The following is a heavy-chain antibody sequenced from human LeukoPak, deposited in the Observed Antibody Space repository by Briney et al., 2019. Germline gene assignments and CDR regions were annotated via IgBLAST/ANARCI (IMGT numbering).Heavy chain of an antibody. CDR2: IYYSGST. D-gene: IGHD4-11*01. CDR3: ARQGSNWYFEYFQH. CDR1: GGSISSGGYY. J-gene: IGHJ1*01. Sequence: SETLSLTCTVSGGSISSGGYYWSWIRQHPGKGLEWIGYIYYSGSTYYNPSLKSRVTISVDTSKNQFSLKLSSVTAADTAVYYCARQGSNWYFEYFQHWGQGTLVTVSS. V-gene: IGHV4-31*03.